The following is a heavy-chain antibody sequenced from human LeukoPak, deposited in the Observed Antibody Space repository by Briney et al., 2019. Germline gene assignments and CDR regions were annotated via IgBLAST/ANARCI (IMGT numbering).Heavy chain of an antibody. CDR1: GFTVSSNY. Sequence: GGSLRLSCAASGFTVSSNYMSWVRQAPGKGLEWVSATSGSGGSTYYADSVKGRFTISRDNSKNTLYLQMNSLRAEDTAVYYCAKDSVYYDFWSGYSTGYYFDYWGQGTLVTVSS. J-gene: IGHJ4*02. D-gene: IGHD3-3*01. CDR3: AKDSVYYDFWSGYSTGYYFDY. CDR2: TSGSGGST. V-gene: IGHV3-23*01.